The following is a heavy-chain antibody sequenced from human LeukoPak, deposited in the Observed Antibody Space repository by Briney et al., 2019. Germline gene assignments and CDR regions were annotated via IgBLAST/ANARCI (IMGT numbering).Heavy chain of an antibody. Sequence: TGRSLRLSCAASGFTFNTYGMHWVRQAPGKGLEWVAAISYDGRNKDSTDSVKGRFAISRDNSKKTLDLQMNSLRAGDTAVYYCARRHDIINAFDIWGQGTMVTVSS. CDR1: GFTFNTYG. D-gene: IGHD3-9*01. V-gene: IGHV3-33*05. CDR3: ARRHDIINAFDI. CDR2: ISYDGRNK. J-gene: IGHJ3*02.